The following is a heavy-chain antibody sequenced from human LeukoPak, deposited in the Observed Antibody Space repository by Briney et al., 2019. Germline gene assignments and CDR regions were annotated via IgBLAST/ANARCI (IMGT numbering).Heavy chain of an antibody. CDR3: ARDRLYYDFWSGRENNWFGP. Sequence: ASVKVSCKASGYTFTSYYMHWVRQAPGQGLEWMGIINPSGGSTSYAQKFQGRVTITADESTSTAYMELSSLRSEDTAVYYCARDRLYYDFWSGRENNWFGPWGQGTLVTVSS. V-gene: IGHV1-46*01. J-gene: IGHJ5*02. CDR1: GYTFTSYY. CDR2: INPSGGST. D-gene: IGHD3-3*01.